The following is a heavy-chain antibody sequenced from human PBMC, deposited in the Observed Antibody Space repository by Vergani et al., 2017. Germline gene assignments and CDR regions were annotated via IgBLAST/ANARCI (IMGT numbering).Heavy chain of an antibody. D-gene: IGHD6-13*01. Sequence: QVQLQQWGAGLLKPSETLSLTCAVYGGSFSGYYWSWIRQPQGKGLEWIGEINHSGSTNYNPSLKSRVTISVDTSKNRFSLKLSAVTAADTAVSYCAGVQAAGTFNCCYYDGMDVWGQGTMVTVSS. CDR2: INHSGST. V-gene: IGHV4-34*01. CDR3: AGVQAAGTFNCCYYDGMDV. CDR1: GGSFSGYY. J-gene: IGHJ6*02.